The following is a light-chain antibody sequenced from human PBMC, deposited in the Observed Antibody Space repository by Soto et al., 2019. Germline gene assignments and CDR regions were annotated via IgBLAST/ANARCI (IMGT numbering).Light chain of an antibody. CDR1: SSNIGAGYD. V-gene: IGLV1-40*01. CDR3: QSYDSSLSVVV. Sequence: SVLTQPPSVSGAPGQRVTISCTGSSSNIGAGYDVHWYQQLPGTAPKLLIYGNSNRPSGVPDRFSGSKSGTSASLAITGXXXXXXXXXXCQSYDSSLSVVVFGGGTKLTVL. J-gene: IGLJ2*01. CDR2: GNS.